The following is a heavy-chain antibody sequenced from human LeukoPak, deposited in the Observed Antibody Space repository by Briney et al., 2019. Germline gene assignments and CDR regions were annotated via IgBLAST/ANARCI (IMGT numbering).Heavy chain of an antibody. J-gene: IGHJ4*02. CDR2: ISGSGGST. D-gene: IGHD2-2*01. CDR1: GFTFSSDA. Sequence: GGSLRLSCVVSGFTFSSDAMSWVRQAPGKGLEWVSVISGSGGSTYYANSVEGRFTITRDNSTNTLYLQMNSLRAEDTAVYYCAKESGDIIRGPAVTDYWGQGTLVTVSS. CDR3: AKESGDIIRGPAVTDY. V-gene: IGHV3-23*01.